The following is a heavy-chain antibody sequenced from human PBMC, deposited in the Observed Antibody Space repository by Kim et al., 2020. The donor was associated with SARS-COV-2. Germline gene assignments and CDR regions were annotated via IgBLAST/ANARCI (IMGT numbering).Heavy chain of an antibody. V-gene: IGHV4-34*01. Sequence: SETLSLTCAVYGGSFSGYYWSWIRQPPGKGLEWIGEINHSGSTNYNPSLKSRVTISVDTSKNQFSLKLSSVTAADTAVYYCARGRLIFGLDYWGQGTLVTVSS. CDR2: INHSGST. D-gene: IGHD2-21*02. CDR3: ARGRLIFGLDY. CDR1: GGSFSGYY. J-gene: IGHJ4*02.